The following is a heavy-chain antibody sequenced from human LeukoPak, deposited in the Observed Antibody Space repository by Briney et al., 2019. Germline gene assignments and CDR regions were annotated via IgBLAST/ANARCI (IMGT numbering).Heavy chain of an antibody. CDR3: ARHRFGYGGKGTKDY. CDR1: GGSFSGYY. J-gene: IGHJ4*02. Sequence: SETLSLTCAVYGGSFSGYYWSWIRQPPGKGLEWIGEINHSGSTNYNPSLKSRVTISVDTSKNQFSLKLSSVTAADTAVYYCARHRFGYGGKGTKDYWGQGTLVTVSS. V-gene: IGHV4-34*01. D-gene: IGHD4-23*01. CDR2: INHSGST.